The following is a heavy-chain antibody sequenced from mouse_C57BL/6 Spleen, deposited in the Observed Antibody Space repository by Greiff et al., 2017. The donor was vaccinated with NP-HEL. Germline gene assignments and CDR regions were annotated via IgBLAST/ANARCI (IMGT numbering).Heavy chain of an antibody. CDR2: IDPSDSYT. D-gene: IGHD2-5*01. CDR1: GYTFTSYW. J-gene: IGHJ3*01. Sequence: QVQLQQPGAELVMPGASVKLSCKASGYTFTSYWMHWVKQRPGQGLEWIGEIDPSDSYTNYNQKFKGKSTLTVDKSSSTADMQLSSLTSEDSAVYYCARDYSKGAWFAYWGQGTLVTVSA. V-gene: IGHV1-69*01. CDR3: ARDYSKGAWFAY.